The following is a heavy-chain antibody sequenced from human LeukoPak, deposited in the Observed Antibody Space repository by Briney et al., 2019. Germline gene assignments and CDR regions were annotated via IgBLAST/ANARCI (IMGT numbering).Heavy chain of an antibody. D-gene: IGHD3-22*01. CDR3: ARGIDYYDSSGYYFGY. V-gene: IGHV3-11*01. Sequence: GGSLRLSCAASGFTLSDYYMSWIRQAPGKGLEWVSYISSSGSTIYYADSVKGRFTISRDNAKNSLYLQMNSLRAEDTAVYYCARGIDYYDSSGYYFGYWGQGTLVTVSS. CDR2: ISSSGSTI. CDR1: GFTLSDYY. J-gene: IGHJ4*02.